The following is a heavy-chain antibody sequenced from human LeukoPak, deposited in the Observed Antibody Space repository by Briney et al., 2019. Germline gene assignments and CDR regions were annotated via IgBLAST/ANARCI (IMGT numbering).Heavy chain of an antibody. V-gene: IGHV1-18*01. Sequence: ASVKVSCRASGYTFTSYGISWVRQAPGQGLEWMGWISAYNGNTNYAQKPQGRVTMTTDTSTSTAYMELRSLRSDDTAVYYCARDGVTSSWYYFDYWGQGTLVTVSS. CDR3: ARDGVTSSWYYFDY. J-gene: IGHJ4*02. CDR1: GYTFTSYG. CDR2: ISAYNGNT. D-gene: IGHD6-13*01.